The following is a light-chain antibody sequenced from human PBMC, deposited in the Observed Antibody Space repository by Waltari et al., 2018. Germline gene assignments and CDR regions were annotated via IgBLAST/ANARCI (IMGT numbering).Light chain of an antibody. CDR2: GAS. V-gene: IGKV3-20*01. CDR1: QSVSMNY. J-gene: IGKJ4*01. CDR3: QQFGLIT. Sequence: EIVLTPSPGTLSLSTGETATLSCRASQSVSMNYVSWFQQKPGQAPRLLIYGASMRAAGVPDRFSGGGSGTDFTLTITRLEPEDFAVYYCQQFGLITFGGGTKVEIK.